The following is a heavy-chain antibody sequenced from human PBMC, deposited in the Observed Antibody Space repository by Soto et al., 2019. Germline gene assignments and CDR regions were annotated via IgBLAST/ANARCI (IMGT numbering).Heavy chain of an antibody. J-gene: IGHJ4*02. CDR1: GFTFSSYA. Sequence: GGSLRLSCAASGFTFSSYAMHWVRQAPGKGLEWVAVISYDGSNKYYADSVKGRFTISRDNSKNTLYLQMNSLRAEDTAVYYCARDFISSGYLFDYWGQGTLVTVSS. V-gene: IGHV3-30-3*01. D-gene: IGHD3-22*01. CDR2: ISYDGSNK. CDR3: ARDFISSGYLFDY.